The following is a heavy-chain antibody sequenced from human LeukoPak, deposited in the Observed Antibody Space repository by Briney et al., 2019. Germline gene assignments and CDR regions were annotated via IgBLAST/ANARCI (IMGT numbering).Heavy chain of an antibody. J-gene: IGHJ4*02. CDR3: ARDKQWLVQGLLPYFDY. V-gene: IGHV3-30*04. CDR1: GFTFDSYE. D-gene: IGHD6-19*01. CDR2: ISYDGSNK. Sequence: GGSLRLSCEASGFTFDSYEFNWVRQAPGKGLEWVAVISYDGSNKYYADSVKGRFTISRDNSKNTLYLQMNSLRAEDTAVYYCARDKQWLVQGLLPYFDYWGQGTLVTVSS.